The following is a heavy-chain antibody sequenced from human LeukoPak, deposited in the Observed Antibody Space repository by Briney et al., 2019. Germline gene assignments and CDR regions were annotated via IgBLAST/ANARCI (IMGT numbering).Heavy chain of an antibody. CDR1: GGSISSGSYY. CDR3: ARVVDLEGGYYDSSPNAWCAFDI. D-gene: IGHD3-22*01. Sequence: PSQTLSLTCIVSGGSISSGSYYWSWIRQPAGKGLEWIGRIYTSGSTNYNPSLKSRLTISLDTSKNQFSLKLSSVTAADTAVYYCARVVDLEGGYYDSSPNAWCAFDIWGQGTMVTVSS. V-gene: IGHV4-61*02. CDR2: IYTSGST. J-gene: IGHJ3*02.